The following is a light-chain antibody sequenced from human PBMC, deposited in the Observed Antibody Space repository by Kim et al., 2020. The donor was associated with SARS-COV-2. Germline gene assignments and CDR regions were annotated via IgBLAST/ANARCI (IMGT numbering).Light chain of an antibody. V-gene: IGLV1-40*01. CDR3: QSYDSNLRGAV. CDR2: SND. CDR1: GSNIGSDYV. Sequence: QPVLTQPPPVSGAPGQRVTISCYGTGSNIGSDYVVHWYHQLPGAAPKVVIYSNDKRPSGVPDRFSGSQSGPSASLAITGLQPDDEGYYYCQSYDSNLRGAVFGGGTQLTVL. J-gene: IGLJ3*02.